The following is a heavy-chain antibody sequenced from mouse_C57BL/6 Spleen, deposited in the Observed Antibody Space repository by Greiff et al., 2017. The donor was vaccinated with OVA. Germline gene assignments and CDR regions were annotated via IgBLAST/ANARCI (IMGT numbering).Heavy chain of an antibody. Sequence: DVMLVESGGGLVKPGGSLKLSCAASGFTFSDYGMHWVRQAPEKGLEWVAYISSGSSTIYYADTVKGRFTISRDNAKNTLFLQMTSLRSEDTAMYYCARAVYYDYDGYAMDYWGQGTSVTVSS. CDR1: GFTFSDYG. D-gene: IGHD2-4*01. CDR2: ISSGSSTI. J-gene: IGHJ4*01. V-gene: IGHV5-17*01. CDR3: ARAVYYDYDGYAMDY.